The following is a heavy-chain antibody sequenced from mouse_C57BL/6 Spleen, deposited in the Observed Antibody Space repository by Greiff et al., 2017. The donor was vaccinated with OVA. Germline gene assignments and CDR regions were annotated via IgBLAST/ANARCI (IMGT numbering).Heavy chain of an antibody. CDR2: ISSGSSTI. V-gene: IGHV5-17*01. J-gene: IGHJ4*01. D-gene: IGHD1-2*01. CDR3: ARPATGNAMDD. Sequence: EVQLVESGGGLVKPGGSLKLSCAASGFTFSDYGMHWVRQAPEKGLEWVAYISSGSSTIYYADTVKGRFTISRDNAKNTLFLQMTSLRTEDTAMYYCARPATGNAMDDWGQGTSVTVSS. CDR1: GFTFSDYG.